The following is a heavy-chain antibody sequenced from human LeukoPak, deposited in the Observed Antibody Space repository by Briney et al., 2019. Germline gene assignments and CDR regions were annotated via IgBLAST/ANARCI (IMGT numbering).Heavy chain of an antibody. V-gene: IGHV1-18*01. Sequence: ASVKVSCKASGYTFSDYGISWVRQAPGQGLEWMGWISGYNGNTNYAQKLQGRVTMTIDTSTRTDYMELRSLKSDDTAVYYCARDNPSMGVVVPPNFFAFDPWGQGTLVTVSS. CDR1: GYTFSDYG. D-gene: IGHD2-2*01. CDR2: ISGYNGNT. J-gene: IGHJ5*02. CDR3: ARDNPSMGVVVPPNFFAFDP.